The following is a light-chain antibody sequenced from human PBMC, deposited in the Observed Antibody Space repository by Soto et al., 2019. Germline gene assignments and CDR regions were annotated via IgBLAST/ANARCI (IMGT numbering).Light chain of an antibody. V-gene: IGKV3-15*01. CDR2: GAS. Sequence: MVMTQAPSTLSVSPGARATLSCRASQTVSSNLAWYRQKPGQAPRLLIYGASTWPTGIPARFSGLGSGTEFTLTITGLQPDDFATYYCQQNYSYPRTFGQGTRLEIK. CDR1: QTVSSN. CDR3: QQNYSYPRT. J-gene: IGKJ5*01.